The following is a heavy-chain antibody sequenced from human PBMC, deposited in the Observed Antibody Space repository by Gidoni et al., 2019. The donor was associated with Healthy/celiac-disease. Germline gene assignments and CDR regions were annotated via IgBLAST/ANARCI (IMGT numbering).Heavy chain of an antibody. J-gene: IGHJ3*02. CDR3: ARDVSFQRGPFDI. Sequence: EVQLVESGGGLVKPGGSLRLSCAASGFTFSSYSMNWVRQAPGKGLEWVSSISSSSSYIYYADSVKGRFTISRDNAKNSLYLQMNSLRAEDTAVYYCARDVSFQRGPFDIWGQGTMVTVSS. V-gene: IGHV3-21*01. CDR2: ISSSSSYI. CDR1: GFTFSSYS. D-gene: IGHD2-2*01.